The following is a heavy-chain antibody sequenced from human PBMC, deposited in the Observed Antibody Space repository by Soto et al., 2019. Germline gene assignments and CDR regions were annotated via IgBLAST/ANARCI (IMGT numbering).Heavy chain of an antibody. V-gene: IGHV3-74*01. CDR1: VFTFSSYW. CDR3: ARGLWLTYGMDV. J-gene: IGHJ6*02. D-gene: IGHD3-10*01. Sequence: GSLRLSCAASVFTFSSYWMHWVRQAPGQGLVWVSRMKGDGSSTSYADSVRGRFTISRDNAMNTLYLQMNSLRGEDTAVYYCARGLWLTYGMDVWGQGTTVTVSS. CDR2: MKGDGSST.